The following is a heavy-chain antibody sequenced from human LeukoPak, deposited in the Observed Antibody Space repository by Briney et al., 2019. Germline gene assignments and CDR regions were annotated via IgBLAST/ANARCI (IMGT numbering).Heavy chain of an antibody. V-gene: IGHV4-34*01. CDR3: ALTMPSWPTNENNAAFDI. J-gene: IGHJ3*02. D-gene: IGHD2/OR15-2a*01. CDR1: GGYFSGYY. Sequence: PSETLSLTCAVYGGYFSGYYWSWIRQPPGKGLEWIGEINHSGSTNYNPSLKSRVTISVDTSKNQFSLKLSSVTAADTAVYYCALTMPSWPTNENNAAFDIWGQGTMVTVSS. CDR2: INHSGST.